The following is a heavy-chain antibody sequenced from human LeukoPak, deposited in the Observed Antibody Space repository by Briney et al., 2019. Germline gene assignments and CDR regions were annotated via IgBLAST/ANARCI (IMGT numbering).Heavy chain of an antibody. CDR2: IRYDGSNK. CDR1: GFTFSSYG. D-gene: IGHD3-22*01. V-gene: IGHV3-30*02. CDR3: AKDAAYYYDSSGYFGKYYFDY. J-gene: IGHJ4*02. Sequence: GGSLRLSCAASGFTFSSYGMHWVHQAPGKGLEWVAFIRYDGSNKYYADSVKGRFTISRDNSKNTLYLQMNSLRAEDTAVYYCAKDAAYYYDSSGYFGKYYFDYWGQGTLVTVSS.